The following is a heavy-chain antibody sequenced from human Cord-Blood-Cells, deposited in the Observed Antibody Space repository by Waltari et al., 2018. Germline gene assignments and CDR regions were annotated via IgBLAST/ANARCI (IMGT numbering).Heavy chain of an antibody. V-gene: IGHV1-69*18. J-gene: IGHJ4*02. CDR2: LIPNVGTA. Sequence: QVQLVQSGAEVKKPGSSVKVSCKASGGTFSSYAISWVRQAPGQGLEWMGRLIPNVGTANYAQKFQGRVTITADESTSTAYMELSSLRSEDTAVYYCARDPTNVFAQFDYWGQGTLVTVSS. CDR3: ARDPTNVFAQFDY. CDR1: GGTFSSYA. D-gene: IGHD3-10*01.